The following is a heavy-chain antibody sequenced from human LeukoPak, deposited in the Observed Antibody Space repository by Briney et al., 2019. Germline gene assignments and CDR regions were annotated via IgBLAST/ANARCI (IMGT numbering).Heavy chain of an antibody. J-gene: IGHJ6*02. CDR3: ARDQGFGPTNYYYYGMDV. D-gene: IGHD3-10*01. CDR1: GGTFSSYA. V-gene: IGHV1-69*17. Sequence: XXXCKGSGGTFSSYAISWVRQAQGQGIEWMGGIIPIFGIANYAQKFQGRVTITADKSTSTAYMELSSLRSEDTAVYYCARDQGFGPTNYYYYGMDVWGQGTTVTVSS. CDR2: IIPIFGIA.